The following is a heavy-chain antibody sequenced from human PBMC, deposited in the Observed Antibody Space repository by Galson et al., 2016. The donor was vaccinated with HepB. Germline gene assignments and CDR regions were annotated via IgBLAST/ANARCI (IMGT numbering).Heavy chain of an antibody. Sequence: SVKVSCKASGYIFTGNYMHWVRQAPGQGLEWMGWINPKSGATYYAQKFQGRVTMTRDTSITTAYMELRRLTADDTAVYYWTRPGRTTVTTTGWFDPWGHGTLGTVAS. J-gene: IGHJ5*02. CDR1: GYIFTGNY. D-gene: IGHD4-11*01. CDR2: INPKSGAT. CDR3: TRPGRTTVTTTGWFDP. V-gene: IGHV1-2*02.